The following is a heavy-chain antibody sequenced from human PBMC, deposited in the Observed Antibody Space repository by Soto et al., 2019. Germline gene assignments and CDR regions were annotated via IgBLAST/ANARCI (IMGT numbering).Heavy chain of an antibody. D-gene: IGHD2-21*02. Sequence: QVQLVQSGAEVKKPGASVKVSCKASGYTFTSYAVHWVRQAAGQTLEWMGWTNAGNGYTKSSQKFQDRVTITRDTSKSXXYMELSSLRSEDTAIYYCARLETGRVVTRPNWLDPWGQGTLVIVSS. CDR1: GYTFTSYA. V-gene: IGHV1-3*01. CDR3: ARLETGRVVTRPNWLDP. J-gene: IGHJ5*02. CDR2: TNAGNGYT.